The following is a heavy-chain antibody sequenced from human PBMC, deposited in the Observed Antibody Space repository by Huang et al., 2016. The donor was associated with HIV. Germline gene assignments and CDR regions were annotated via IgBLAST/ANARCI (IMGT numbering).Heavy chain of an antibody. V-gene: IGHV3-74*01. CDR2: ISGDGAST. J-gene: IGHJ6*02. CDR3: AMDV. CDR1: GFTFSSSW. Sequence: EVQLVESGGGLVQPGGSLRLSCVASGFTFSSSWMHWVRQAPGKGLGGVSRISGDGASTHSADSEKGGFTISRDNAKNTLFLQMNSLRAEDTAVYYYAMDVWGQGTTVTVSS.